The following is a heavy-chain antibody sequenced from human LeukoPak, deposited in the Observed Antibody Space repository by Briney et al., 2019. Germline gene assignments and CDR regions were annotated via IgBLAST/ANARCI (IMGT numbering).Heavy chain of an antibody. CDR2: FDPEDGET. Sequence: ASVKVSCKVSGYILTELSMHWVRQAPGKGLEWMGGFDPEDGETIYAQKFQGRVTMTEDTSTDTAYMELSSLRSEDTAVYCCATVGVDTAMVTGVYWGQGTLVTVSS. D-gene: IGHD5-18*01. V-gene: IGHV1-24*01. CDR1: GYILTELS. CDR3: ATVGVDTAMVTGVY. J-gene: IGHJ4*02.